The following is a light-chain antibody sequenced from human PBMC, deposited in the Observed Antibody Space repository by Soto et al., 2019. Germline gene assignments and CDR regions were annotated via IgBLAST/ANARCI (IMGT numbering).Light chain of an antibody. CDR2: EGS. CDR3: AAWDDSLNGFV. J-gene: IGLJ1*01. Sequence: QSALTQPASVSGSPGQSITISCTGTSSDVGSYNLVSWYQHHPGKAPKLMIYEGSKRPSGVSNRFSGSKSGNTASLTISGLQAEDEADYYCAAWDDSLNGFVFGTGTKLTVL. CDR1: SSDVGSYNL. V-gene: IGLV2-23*01.